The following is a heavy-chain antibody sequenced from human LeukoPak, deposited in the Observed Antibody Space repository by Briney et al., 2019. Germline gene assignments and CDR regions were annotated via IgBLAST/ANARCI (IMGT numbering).Heavy chain of an antibody. Sequence: ASVKVSCKASGYTFTSYDINWVRQATGQGLEWMGWMNPNSGNTGYAQKFQGRVTITRNTSISTAYMELRSLRSDDTAVYYCARFDTSYGDYATRGGFDYWGQGTLVTVSS. CDR3: ARFDTSYGDYATRGGFDY. V-gene: IGHV1-8*03. J-gene: IGHJ4*02. CDR1: GYTFTSYD. D-gene: IGHD4-17*01. CDR2: MNPNSGNT.